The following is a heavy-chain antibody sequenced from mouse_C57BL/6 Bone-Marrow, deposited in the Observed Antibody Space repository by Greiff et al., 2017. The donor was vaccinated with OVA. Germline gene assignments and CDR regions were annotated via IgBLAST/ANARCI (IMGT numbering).Heavy chain of an antibody. CDR1: GYTLTSYW. CDR2: IYPYDSET. Sequence: QVQLKQPGAELVRPGSSVKLSCKASGYTLTSYWMDWVKQRPGQGLEWIGNIYPYDSETHYNQKFKDKATLTVDKSSSTAYMQVSSLTSEDSAVYYCATDYWGQGTTLTVSS. J-gene: IGHJ2*01. CDR3: ATDY. V-gene: IGHV1-61*01.